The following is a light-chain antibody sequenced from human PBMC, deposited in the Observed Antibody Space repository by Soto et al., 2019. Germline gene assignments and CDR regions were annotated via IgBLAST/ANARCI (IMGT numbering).Light chain of an antibody. CDR3: QQYVTSPWT. V-gene: IGKV3-20*01. J-gene: IGKJ1*01. Sequence: EIVITNSPATRSVSTGDTASLSCRASQSAGNFLAWYQQKPGQSPRLLIYYISTRATGIPDRFSGSGSGTDFTLTISRLEPEDFAVYYCQQYVTSPWTFGQGTKVDI. CDR1: QSAGNF. CDR2: YIS.